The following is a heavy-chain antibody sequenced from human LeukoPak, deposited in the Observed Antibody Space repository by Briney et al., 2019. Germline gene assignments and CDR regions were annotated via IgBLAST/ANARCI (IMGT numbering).Heavy chain of an antibody. J-gene: IGHJ3*02. D-gene: IGHD6-19*01. V-gene: IGHV4-39*07. CDR3: ARGLPAIRQWLVWGFRAFDI. CDR1: GASISSSSYY. CDR2: IYYSGST. Sequence: SETLSLTCTVSGASISSSSYYWGWIRQPPGKGLEWIGSIYYSGSTYYNPSLKSRVTISVDTSKNQFSLKLSSVTAADTAVYYCARGLPAIRQWLVWGFRAFDIWGQGTMVTVSS.